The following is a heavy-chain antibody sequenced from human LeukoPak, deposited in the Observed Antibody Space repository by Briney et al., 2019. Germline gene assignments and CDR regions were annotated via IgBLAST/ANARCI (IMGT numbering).Heavy chain of an antibody. CDR3: ARDIAYDSSGYYSPHFDY. CDR1: GFTFNIYA. D-gene: IGHD3-22*01. V-gene: IGHV3-53*01. J-gene: IGHJ4*02. CDR2: IYSGGST. Sequence: GGSLRLSCAASGFTFNIYAMNWVRQAPGKGLEWVSVIYSGGSTYYADSVKGRFTISRDNSKNTLYLQMNSLRAEDTAVYYCARDIAYDSSGYYSPHFDYWGQGTLVTVSS.